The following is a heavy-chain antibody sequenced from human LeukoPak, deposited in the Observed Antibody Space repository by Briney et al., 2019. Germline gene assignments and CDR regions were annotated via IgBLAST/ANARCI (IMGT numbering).Heavy chain of an antibody. CDR1: GFTFSSYG. CDR3: AKGGGYLLEPLYYFDY. J-gene: IGHJ4*02. D-gene: IGHD3-22*01. V-gene: IGHV3-30*02. Sequence: GGSLRLSCAASGFTFSSYGMHWVRQAPGKGLELVALIRYDGSKKYYADSVKGRFTISRDNSKNTLYLQMNSLRAEDTAVYYCAKGGGYLLEPLYYFDYWGQGTLVTVSS. CDR2: IRYDGSKK.